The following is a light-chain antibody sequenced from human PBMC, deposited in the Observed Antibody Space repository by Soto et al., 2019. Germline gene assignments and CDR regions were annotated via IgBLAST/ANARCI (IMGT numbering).Light chain of an antibody. CDR3: CSYAGSSTFV. CDR1: SSYVGSYNL. CDR2: EVS. Sequence: QSVLAQAAYVSGSPGQSITISCNGTSSYVGSYNLVSWYQQHPGKAPKLMIYEVSKRPSGVSNRFSGSKSGNTASLTISGLQAEDEADYYCCSYAGSSTFVFGTGTKVTVL. V-gene: IGLV2-23*02. J-gene: IGLJ1*01.